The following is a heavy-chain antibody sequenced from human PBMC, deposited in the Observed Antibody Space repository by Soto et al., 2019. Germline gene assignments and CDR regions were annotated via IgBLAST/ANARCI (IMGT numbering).Heavy chain of an antibody. CDR1: GFTFSRYA. V-gene: IGHV3-23*01. Sequence: PVGSRRLACAASGFTFSRYAMSWVSQAPGKGLEWVSAISGSGGSTYYSDSVKGRLTISRDNSKNTLYLQMNSVRAEDSAVYYCAKDRPDYCFDYWGQGTLDTVSS. CDR2: ISGSGGST. J-gene: IGHJ4*02. CDR3: AKDRPDYCFDY.